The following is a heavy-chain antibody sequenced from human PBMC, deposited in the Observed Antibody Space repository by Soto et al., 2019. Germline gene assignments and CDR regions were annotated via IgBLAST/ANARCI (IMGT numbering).Heavy chain of an antibody. V-gene: IGHV4-39*01. CDR3: AIQSYDSSDCFAY. Sequence: QLQLQESGPGLVKPSETLSLTCTVSGDSISSSSYYWGWIRQPPGKGLEWIGSIYYSGSTYYNPSPTSRATLSVATSRSHFPLKLFSVTAAGTAAYDCAIQSYDSSDCFAYWGQGTMVTVSS. CDR1: GDSISSSSYY. D-gene: IGHD3-22*01. J-gene: IGHJ4*02. CDR2: IYYSGST.